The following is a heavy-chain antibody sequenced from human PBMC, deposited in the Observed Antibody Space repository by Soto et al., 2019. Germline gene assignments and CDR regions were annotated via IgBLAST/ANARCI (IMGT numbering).Heavy chain of an antibody. J-gene: IGHJ4*02. CDR3: ARKQAGYFYGIDY. CDR2: IYDSGST. CDR1: GGSITSGGYY. D-gene: IGHD3-10*01. V-gene: IGHV4-31*03. Sequence: QVQLQESGPGLVKPSQTLSLTCTVSGGSITSGGYYWSWIRQHPGKGLEWLGYIYDSGSTFYNPSLKSRITLSVDTSKNQCSLKLSSVTVADTAVYFCARKQAGYFYGIDYWGQGTLVTVSS.